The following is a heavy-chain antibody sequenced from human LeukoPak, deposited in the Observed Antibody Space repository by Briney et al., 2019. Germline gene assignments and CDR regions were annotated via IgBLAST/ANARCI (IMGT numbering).Heavy chain of an antibody. D-gene: IGHD6-13*01. CDR3: ARRSSSWYFSFDY. CDR2: IYPGDSDT. CDR1: GYSFTSYW. Sequence: GESLKISCKSSGYSFTSYWIGWVRQMPGKGLEWMGIIYPGDSDTRYSPSFQGQVTISADKSISTAYLQWSSLKASDTAMYYCARRSSSWYFSFDYWGQGTLVTVSS. J-gene: IGHJ4*02. V-gene: IGHV5-51*01.